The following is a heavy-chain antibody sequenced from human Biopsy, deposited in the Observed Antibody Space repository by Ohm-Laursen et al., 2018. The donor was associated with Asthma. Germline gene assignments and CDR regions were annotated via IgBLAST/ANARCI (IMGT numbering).Heavy chain of an antibody. V-gene: IGHV4-30-4*01. CDR1: GGSISSGAYY. Sequence: TLSLTCTVSGGSISSGAYYWSWVRQPPGKGLEWTGYIYYIGSTYYNPSLKSRVTISVDTSKNQFSLKLSSVTAADTAVYYCARAGQCSSTSCYNPGWFDPWGQGTLVTVSS. D-gene: IGHD2-2*01. CDR2: IYYIGST. CDR3: ARAGQCSSTSCYNPGWFDP. J-gene: IGHJ5*02.